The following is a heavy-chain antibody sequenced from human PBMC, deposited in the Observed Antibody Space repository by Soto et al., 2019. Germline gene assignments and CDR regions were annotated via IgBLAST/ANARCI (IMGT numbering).Heavy chain of an antibody. CDR2: MSRTGDNT. CDR3: AKDQSNSNPLYYFDF. Sequence: LRLSCAASGFTFSIYAMTWVRQSPGKGLEWVSSMSRTGDNTYYADSVRGRFTISRDNSKNTLYLQMNSLRAEDTAIYYCAKDQSNSNPLYYFDFWGPGTLVTVS. D-gene: IGHD3-22*01. CDR1: GFTFSIYA. V-gene: IGHV3-23*01. J-gene: IGHJ4*02.